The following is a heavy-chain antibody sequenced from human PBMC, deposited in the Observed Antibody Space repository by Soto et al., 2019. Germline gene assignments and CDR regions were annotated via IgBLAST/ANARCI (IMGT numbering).Heavy chain of an antibody. CDR2: FDPEDGET. J-gene: IGHJ3*02. Sequence: QVQLVQSGAEVKKPGASVKVSCKVSGYTLTELSMHWVRQAPGKGLEWMGGFDPEDGETIYAQKSQGRVTMTEDTSTDTAYMELSSLRSEDTAVYYCATDKICEWLFRPVAFDIWGQGTMVTVSS. D-gene: IGHD3-3*01. CDR3: ATDKICEWLFRPVAFDI. V-gene: IGHV1-24*01. CDR1: GYTLTELS.